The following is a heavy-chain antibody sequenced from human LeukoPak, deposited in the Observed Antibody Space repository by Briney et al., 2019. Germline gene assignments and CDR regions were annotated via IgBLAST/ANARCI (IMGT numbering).Heavy chain of an antibody. CDR1: GFTVSNNY. Sequence: GGSLRLSCVASGFTVSNNYISWVRQAPGKGLEWVSVIYTGGTTYYADSVKGRFTISRDTSKNTLYLQMNSLRAEDTAVYYCARDKSWNYLGYWGQGTLVTASS. CDR2: IYTGGTT. D-gene: IGHD1-7*01. V-gene: IGHV3-53*01. CDR3: ARDKSWNYLGY. J-gene: IGHJ4*02.